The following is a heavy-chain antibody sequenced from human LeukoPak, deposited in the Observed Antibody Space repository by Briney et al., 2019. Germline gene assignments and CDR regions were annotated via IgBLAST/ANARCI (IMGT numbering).Heavy chain of an antibody. CDR1: GFTFSSYA. CDR2: ISYDGSNK. D-gene: IGHD4-17*01. J-gene: IGHJ4*02. CDR3: ARAGDYVTITYFDY. Sequence: GGSLRLSCAAPGFTFSSYAMHWVRQAPGKGLEWVAVISYDGSNKYYADSVKGRFTISRDNSKNTLYLQMNSLRAEDTAVYYCARAGDYVTITYFDYWGQGTLVTVSS. V-gene: IGHV3-30-3*01.